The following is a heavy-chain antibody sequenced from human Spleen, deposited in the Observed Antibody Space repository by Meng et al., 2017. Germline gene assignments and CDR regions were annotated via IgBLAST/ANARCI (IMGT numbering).Heavy chain of an antibody. CDR1: GFTFSDYY. CDR2: IGSRGSTI. J-gene: IGHJ4*02. Sequence: GESLKISCVASGFTFSDYYMSWIRQAPGKGLEWLSYIGSRGSTIHYADSVKGRFTISRDNAKNSLYLQMSGLRAEDTAVYYCVRESGYTRDYWGQGTLVTVSS. V-gene: IGHV3-11*01. D-gene: IGHD5-24*01. CDR3: VRESGYTRDY.